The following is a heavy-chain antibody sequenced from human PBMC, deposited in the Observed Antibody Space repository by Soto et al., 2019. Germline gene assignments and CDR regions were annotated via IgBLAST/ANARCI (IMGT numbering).Heavy chain of an antibody. CDR1: GYTFTSYA. Sequence: ASVKVSCKASGYTFTSYAMHWVRQAPGQRLEWMGWINAGNGNTKSSQKFQDRVIITRDTSASTAYMDLSSLRSEDTAVYYCARGIATGQLDPWGQGTLVTVSS. D-gene: IGHD2-15*01. V-gene: IGHV1-3*01. CDR2: INAGNGNT. J-gene: IGHJ5*02. CDR3: ARGIATGQLDP.